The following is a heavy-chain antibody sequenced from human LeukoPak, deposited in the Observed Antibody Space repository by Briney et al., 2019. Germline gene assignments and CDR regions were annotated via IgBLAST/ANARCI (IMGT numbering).Heavy chain of an antibody. Sequence: PGGSLRLSCAASGFTFSSYAMHWVRQAPGKGLEWVAVISYDGSNKYYADSVKGRFTISRDNSKNTLYLQMNSLRAEDTAVYYCARGKYSSSWYFDYWGQGTLVTVSS. D-gene: IGHD6-13*01. CDR1: GFTFSSYA. V-gene: IGHV3-30*04. CDR3: ARGKYSSSWYFDY. CDR2: ISYDGSNK. J-gene: IGHJ4*02.